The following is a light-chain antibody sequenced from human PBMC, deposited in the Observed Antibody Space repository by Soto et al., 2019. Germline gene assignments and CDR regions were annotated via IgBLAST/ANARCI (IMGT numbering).Light chain of an antibody. CDR3: SSYTSSSTYV. J-gene: IGLJ1*01. CDR1: SSDVGGYNY. CDR2: DVS. V-gene: IGLV2-14*01. Sequence: QSALTQPASVSGSPGQWITISCTGTSSDVGGYNYVSWYQQHPGKAPKLMIYDVSNRPSGVSNRFSGSKSVNTASLTISGLQAEDEAEYYCSSYTSSSTYVFGTGTKRTVL.